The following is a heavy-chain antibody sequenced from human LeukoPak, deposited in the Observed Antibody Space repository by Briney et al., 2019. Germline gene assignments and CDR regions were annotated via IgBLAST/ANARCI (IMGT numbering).Heavy chain of an antibody. CDR1: GFTFSSYA. V-gene: IGHV3-23*01. CDR2: ISGSGGST. CDR3: ARDLLSGYSSGWYDY. Sequence: GGSLRLSCAASGFTFSSYAMSWVRQAPGKGLEWVSAISGSGGSTYYADSVKGRFTISRDHAKNSLYLQMNSLRAEDTAVYYCARDLLSGYSSGWYDYWGQGTLVTVSS. D-gene: IGHD6-19*01. J-gene: IGHJ4*02.